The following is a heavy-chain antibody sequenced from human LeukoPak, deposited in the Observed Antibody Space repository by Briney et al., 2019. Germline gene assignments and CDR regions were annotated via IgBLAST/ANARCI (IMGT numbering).Heavy chain of an antibody. Sequence: SETLCLTCAAYGGSFSGYYWTWIRQPPGKGLEWIGEINHSGSTNYNPSLKSRVTISVDKSKNQFSLKLSCVTAADTAVYYCARRVVELNIFNYWGQGTLVTVSS. D-gene: IGHD3-3*01. V-gene: IGHV4-34*01. CDR2: INHSGST. J-gene: IGHJ4*02. CDR3: ARRVVELNIFNY. CDR1: GGSFSGYY.